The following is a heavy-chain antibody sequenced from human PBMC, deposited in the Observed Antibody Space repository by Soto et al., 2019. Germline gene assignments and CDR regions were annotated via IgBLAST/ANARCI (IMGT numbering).Heavy chain of an antibody. Sequence: GGSLRLSCAVSGVTLTNVWMNWVRQAPGKGPEWVGRIKSKTDGGTTDYAAPVKGRFTISRDDSQNTLYLQMNSLKTEDTAIYYCSHGYYQYFQSWGQGTLVTVSS. CDR3: SHGYYQYFQS. CDR2: IKSKTDGGTT. J-gene: IGHJ4*02. D-gene: IGHD5-18*01. CDR1: GVTLTNVW. V-gene: IGHV3-15*07.